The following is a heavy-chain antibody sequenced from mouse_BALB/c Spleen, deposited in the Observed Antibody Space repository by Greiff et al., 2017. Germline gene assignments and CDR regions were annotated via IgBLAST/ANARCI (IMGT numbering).Heavy chain of an antibody. D-gene: IGHD2-4*01. V-gene: IGHV1-85*01. CDR3: ARSHDYDVGGAMDY. CDR1: GYTFTSYD. CDR2: LFPGDGST. J-gene: IGHJ4*01. Sequence: VKVVESGAELVKPGASVKLSCKASGYTFTSYDINWVRQRPEQGLEWIGWLFPGDGSTKYNEKFKGQATLTTDKSSSTAYMQLSRLTSEDSAVYFCARSHDYDVGGAMDYWGQGTSVTVSS.